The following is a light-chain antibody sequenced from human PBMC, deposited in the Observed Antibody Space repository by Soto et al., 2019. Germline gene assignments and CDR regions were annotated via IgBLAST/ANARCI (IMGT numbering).Light chain of an antibody. CDR1: SNVVGYYKY. V-gene: IGLV2-14*01. J-gene: IGLJ1*01. Sequence: QSVLTQPASVSGAPGPSIAPSCTGTSNVVGYYKYVSWYQQHPGKAPKVMIYDVNNRPSGVSDRFSGSKSGNTASLTISGLQAEDEADYYCSSYTSSSTYVFGTGTKVTVL. CDR3: SSYTSSSTYV. CDR2: DVN.